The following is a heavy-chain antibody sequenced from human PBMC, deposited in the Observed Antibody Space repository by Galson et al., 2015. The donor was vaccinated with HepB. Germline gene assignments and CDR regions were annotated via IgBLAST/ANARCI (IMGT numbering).Heavy chain of an antibody. Sequence: SVKVSCKASGYTFTGYHMHWVRQAPGQGLEWMGRINPNSGGTNYAQKLQGRVTMTRDTSISTAYMELSRLRSDDTAVYYCACLIEMATNQPHTTFDYWGQGTLVTVSS. V-gene: IGHV1-2*06. D-gene: IGHD5-24*01. CDR3: ACLIEMATNQPHTTFDY. CDR1: GYTFTGYH. CDR2: INPNSGGT. J-gene: IGHJ4*02.